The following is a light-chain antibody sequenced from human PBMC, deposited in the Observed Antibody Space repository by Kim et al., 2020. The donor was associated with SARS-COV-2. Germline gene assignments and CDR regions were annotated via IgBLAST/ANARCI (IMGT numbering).Light chain of an antibody. J-gene: IGKJ2*01. Sequence: EIVMTQSPATLSVSPGERATLFCRASQSVSTNVAWYQQKPGQAPRLLIFGASPRATGVPARFSGSGSGIDFTLTIGGLQSEDFAVYFCQQYNRWPYTFGQGTKLEI. V-gene: IGKV3-15*01. CDR3: QQYNRWPYT. CDR1: QSVSTN. CDR2: GAS.